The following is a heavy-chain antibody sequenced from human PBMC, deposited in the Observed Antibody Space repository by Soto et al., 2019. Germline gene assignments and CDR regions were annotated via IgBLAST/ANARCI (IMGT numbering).Heavy chain of an antibody. CDR2: IYYSGST. J-gene: IGHJ4*02. CDR3: AIHGFEYSSSSEFDY. CDR1: VGSISSYY. Sequence: QVQLQESGPGLVKPSETLSLTCTVSVGSISSYYWSWIRQPPGKGLEWIGDIYYSGSTNYNPSLKSRVTMSVDTSKSQFSLKLSSVTAADTAVYYCAIHGFEYSSSSEFDYWGQGTLVTVSS. D-gene: IGHD6-6*01. V-gene: IGHV4-59*08.